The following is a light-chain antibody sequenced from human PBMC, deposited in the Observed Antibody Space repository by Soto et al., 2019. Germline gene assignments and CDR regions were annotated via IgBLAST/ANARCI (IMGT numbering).Light chain of an antibody. J-gene: IGKJ4*01. CDR3: QQRSNWLT. CDR1: QSVSSY. V-gene: IGKV3-11*01. CDR2: DAS. Sequence: EIVLTQSPATLSLSPGERATLSCRASQSVSSYLAWYQQKPGQAPRLLIYDASNRATGIPARFSGSGSGTAFTLTISSLGPEDFEVYYCQQRSNWLTFGGGTKVEIK.